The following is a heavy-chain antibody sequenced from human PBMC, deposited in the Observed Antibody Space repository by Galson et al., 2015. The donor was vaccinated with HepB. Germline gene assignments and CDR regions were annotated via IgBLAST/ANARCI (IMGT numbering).Heavy chain of an antibody. CDR2: IIPIFGTA. J-gene: IGHJ6*02. CDR3: ARDRARSEYGMDV. Sequence: SVKASCKASGGTFSSYAISWVRQAPGQGLEWMGGIIPIFGTANYAQKFQGRVTITADESTSTAYMELSSLRSEDTAVYYCARDRARSEYGMDVWGQGTTVTVSS. D-gene: IGHD1-26*01. CDR1: GGTFSSYA. V-gene: IGHV1-69*13.